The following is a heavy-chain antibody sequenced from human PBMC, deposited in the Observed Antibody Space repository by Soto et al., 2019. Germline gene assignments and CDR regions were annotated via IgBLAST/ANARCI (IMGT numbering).Heavy chain of an antibody. CDR1: GDSVSSDAFF. V-gene: IGHV4-31*03. D-gene: IGHD2-15*01. CDR2: FCYIGRA. J-gene: IGHJ3*02. Sequence: SETLSLTCTVAGDSVSSDAFFWSWIRQRPGLGLQCIGYFCYIGRAYYSPSLGSRPAISLDTSNNQFSLMLSSLTAADSAIYYFVRLRCSETCSVGGAFDIWGQGTLVTVSS. CDR3: VRLRCSETCSVGGAFDI.